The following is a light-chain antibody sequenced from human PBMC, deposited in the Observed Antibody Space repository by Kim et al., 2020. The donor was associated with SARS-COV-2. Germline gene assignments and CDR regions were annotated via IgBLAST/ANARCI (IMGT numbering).Light chain of an antibody. CDR2: SNN. CDR1: STNIGSNT. Sequence: PGQRVTISCSGSSTNIGSNTVKWYQKLPGTAPKLLIYSNNQRPSGVPDRFSGAKSGTSASLAISGLQSEDEADYYCAAWDDSLNRVFGGGTKLTVL. V-gene: IGLV1-44*01. J-gene: IGLJ3*02. CDR3: AAWDDSLNRV.